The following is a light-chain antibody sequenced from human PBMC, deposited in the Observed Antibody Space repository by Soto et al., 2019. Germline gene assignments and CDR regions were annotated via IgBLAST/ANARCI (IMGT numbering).Light chain of an antibody. Sequence: QCVLTQPPSVFGAPGQTIAISCTRSSSDIGAGYPVHWYQQRPGTAPKLLIYSNIFGNNNRPSGVPDRFSGSKSGTSASLAITGLQAEDAADYYCQSCDSTLSGCFFGTGTKVTV. CDR2: SNIFGNN. V-gene: IGLV1-40*01. CDR1: SSDIGAGYP. CDR3: QSCDSTLSGCF. J-gene: IGLJ1*01.